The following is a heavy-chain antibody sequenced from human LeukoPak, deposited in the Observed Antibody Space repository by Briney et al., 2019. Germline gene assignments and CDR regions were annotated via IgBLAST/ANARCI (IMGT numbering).Heavy chain of an antibody. CDR2: ISGSATNK. CDR3: ARARGFCGDGICFRYGFDI. V-gene: IGHV3-21*01. D-gene: IGHD2-15*01. CDR1: GFTFSLYS. Sequence: GGSLRLSCAASGFTFSLYSMNWVRQAPGKGLEWISSISGSATNKYYTDSLKGRFTVSRDNAESSLYLQMNSLRAEDTAVYYCARARGFCGDGICFRYGFDIWGQGTMVTVSS. J-gene: IGHJ3*02.